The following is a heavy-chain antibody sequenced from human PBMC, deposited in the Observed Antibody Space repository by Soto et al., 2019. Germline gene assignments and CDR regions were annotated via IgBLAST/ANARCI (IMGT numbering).Heavy chain of an antibody. CDR3: AAESGLLWFEEALFGAFDI. J-gene: IGHJ3*02. Sequence: SVNVSCKASGFTFTSSAMQWVRQARGQRHEWIGWIVVGSGNTNYAQKFQERVTITRDMSTSTAYMELSSLRSEDTAVYYCAAESGLLWFEEALFGAFDIWGQGTMVTVSS. CDR2: IVVGSGNT. D-gene: IGHD3-10*01. V-gene: IGHV1-58*02. CDR1: GFTFTSSA.